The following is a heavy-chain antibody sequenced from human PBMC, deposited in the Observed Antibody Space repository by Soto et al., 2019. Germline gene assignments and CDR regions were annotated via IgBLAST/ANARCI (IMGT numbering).Heavy chain of an antibody. D-gene: IGHD3-3*01. CDR2: ISSRGSSL. J-gene: IGHJ6*02. CDR1: GFTFSDYY. V-gene: IGHV3-11*04. Sequence: KAVGPLRLYCAVSGFTFSDYYMSWIRQAPGKGLEWVSYISSRGSSLYYADAVKGRFTISRYNAKISLDLHMNALRAEDTDVYYCARGYYDFWSGYYISPYGMDVWGQGTTVTVSS. CDR3: ARGYYDFWSGYYISPYGMDV.